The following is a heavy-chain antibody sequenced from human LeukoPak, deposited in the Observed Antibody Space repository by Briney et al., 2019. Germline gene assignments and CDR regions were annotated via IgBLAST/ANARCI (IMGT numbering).Heavy chain of an antibody. Sequence: ASVKVSCKASGYTFTSYAMHWVRQAPGQRLEWMGWINAGNGNTKYSQKFQGRVTITRDTSTSTAYMELNSLRAEDTAVYYCAKPLRRIYLPGEFDYWGQGTLVTVSS. CDR3: AKPLRRIYLPGEFDY. CDR1: GYTFTSYA. CDR2: INAGNGNT. V-gene: IGHV1-3*01. D-gene: IGHD3-10*01. J-gene: IGHJ4*02.